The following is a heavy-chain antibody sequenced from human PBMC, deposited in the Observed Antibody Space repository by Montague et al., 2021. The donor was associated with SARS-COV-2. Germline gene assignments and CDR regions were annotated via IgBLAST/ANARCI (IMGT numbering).Heavy chain of an antibody. Sequence: SLRLSCAASGFTFSSYGMHWVRQDPGKGLEWVAVISYDGSNKYYADSVKGRFTISRDNSENTLYPQMNSLRAEDTAVYYCARDPGDYESYYYGMDVWGQGTTVTVSS. CDR3: ARDPGDYESYYYGMDV. CDR1: GFTFSSYG. V-gene: IGHV3-33*05. J-gene: IGHJ6*02. D-gene: IGHD4-17*01. CDR2: ISYDGSNK.